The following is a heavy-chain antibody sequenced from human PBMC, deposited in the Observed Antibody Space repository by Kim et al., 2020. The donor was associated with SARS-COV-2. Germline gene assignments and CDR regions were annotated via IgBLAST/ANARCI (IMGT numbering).Heavy chain of an antibody. CDR2: IYSGGST. D-gene: IGHD2-15*01. CDR1: GFTVSSNY. J-gene: IGHJ5*02. Sequence: GGSLRLSCAASGFTVSSNYMSWVRQAPGKGLEWVSVIYSGGSTYYADSVKGRFTISRDNSKNTLYLQMNSLRAEDTAVYYCARGLQRFDCSGGSCYSQNWFDPWGQGTLVTVSS. V-gene: IGHV3-53*01. CDR3: ARGLQRFDCSGGSCYSQNWFDP.